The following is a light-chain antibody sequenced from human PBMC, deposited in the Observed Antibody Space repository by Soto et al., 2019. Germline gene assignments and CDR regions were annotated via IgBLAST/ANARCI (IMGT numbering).Light chain of an antibody. Sequence: DIQLTQSPSFLSASVGDRVTITCRASQGISSYLAWYQQKPGKAPKLLIYAASTLHSGVPSRFSGSRSGTEFTLTIRSLQPEDFATYYCQHHNSYPLTFGGGTKVEIK. CDR2: AAS. CDR3: QHHNSYPLT. V-gene: IGKV1-9*01. CDR1: QGISSY. J-gene: IGKJ4*01.